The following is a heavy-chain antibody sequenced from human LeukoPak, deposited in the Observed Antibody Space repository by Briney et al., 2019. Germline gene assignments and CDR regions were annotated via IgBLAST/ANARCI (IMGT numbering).Heavy chain of an antibody. Sequence: SETLSLTCTVSGGSISPYYWSWIRQPPGKGLEWLGHIYYSGNTEYKPSLKSRVAMSVDTSKNQFSLRLSSVTAADTAVYYCARSTGSTMFIDYWGQGTLVTVSS. D-gene: IGHD3-10*02. CDR1: GGSISPYY. J-gene: IGHJ4*02. CDR2: IYYSGNT. CDR3: ARSTGSTMFIDY. V-gene: IGHV4-59*01.